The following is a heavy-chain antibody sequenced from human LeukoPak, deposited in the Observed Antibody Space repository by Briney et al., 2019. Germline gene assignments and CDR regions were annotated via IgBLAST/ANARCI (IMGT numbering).Heavy chain of an antibody. CDR3: ARSSHYDILTGYSEEDSFDI. Sequence: GGSLRLSCAASGFTVSSNYMSWVRQAPGKGLEWVSVIYSGGSTDYADSVKGRFTISRDNSKNTLYLQMNSLRVGDTAVYYCARSSHYDILTGYSEEDSFDIWGQGTMVTVSS. CDR1: GFTVSSNY. J-gene: IGHJ3*02. CDR2: IYSGGST. V-gene: IGHV3-53*01. D-gene: IGHD3-9*01.